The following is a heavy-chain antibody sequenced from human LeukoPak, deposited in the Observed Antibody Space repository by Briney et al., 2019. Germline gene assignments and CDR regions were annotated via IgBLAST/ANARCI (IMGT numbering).Heavy chain of an antibody. V-gene: IGHV4-39*01. Sequence: PSETLSLTCTVSGGSIRSSYYYWGWIRQPPGKGLEWIGSIYDSGSTYYNPSLKSRVTISVDTSKNQFSLKLNSVTAADTAVYYCARALGSYSGYDYYWFDSWGQGTLVTVSS. D-gene: IGHD5-12*01. CDR2: IYDSGST. CDR1: GGSIRSSYYY. CDR3: ARALGSYSGYDYYWFDS. J-gene: IGHJ5*01.